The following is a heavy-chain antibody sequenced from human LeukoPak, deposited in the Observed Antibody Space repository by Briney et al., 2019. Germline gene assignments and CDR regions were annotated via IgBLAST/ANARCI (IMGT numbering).Heavy chain of an antibody. V-gene: IGHV3-7*03. CDR3: AKDRIASPPQGRFDP. CDR1: GFTFSSYW. J-gene: IGHJ5*02. Sequence: GGSLRLSCAASGFTFSSYWMSWVRQAPGKGLEWVANIKQDGSEKYYVDSVKGRFTISRDNSQNTLYLHMNNLGAEDTAIYYCAKDRIASPPQGRFDPWGQGTQVTVSS. CDR2: IKQDGSEK. D-gene: IGHD2-15*01.